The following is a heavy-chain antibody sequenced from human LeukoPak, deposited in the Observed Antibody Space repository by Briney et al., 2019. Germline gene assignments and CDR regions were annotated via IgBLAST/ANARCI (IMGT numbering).Heavy chain of an antibody. Sequence: AVKVSFKAAGGAFSSYAIRWVRRAPGQGGGWMGGNIPIFGTANYTQKFHGSVTMTTATSTSTAYMELRSLRSDDTAVYYCARDTWYSSGWYPIEGMDVWGQGTTVTVS. CDR1: GGAFSSYA. D-gene: IGHD6-19*01. CDR3: ARDTWYSSGWYPIEGMDV. CDR2: NIPIFGTA. V-gene: IGHV1-69*05. J-gene: IGHJ6*02.